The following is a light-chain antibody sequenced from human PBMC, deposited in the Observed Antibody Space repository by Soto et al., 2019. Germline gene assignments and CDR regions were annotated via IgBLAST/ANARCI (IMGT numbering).Light chain of an antibody. J-gene: IGKJ4*01. V-gene: IGKV4-1*01. CDR3: QQYFATSLN. CDR1: QSLLFSTNNEND. Sequence: DIVMTQARYSRAVSPGGRATFNCNSSQSLLFSTNNENDLAWYQQKLGKPPNRLSYLASARNSAGTERCGGSVSATTFTLTISTVQAEDVAVSSCQQYFATSLNFAGGTKV. CDR2: LAS.